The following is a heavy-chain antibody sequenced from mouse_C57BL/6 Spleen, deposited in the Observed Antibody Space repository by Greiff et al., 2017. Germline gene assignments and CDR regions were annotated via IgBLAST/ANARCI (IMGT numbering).Heavy chain of an antibody. CDR1: GYTFTSYW. J-gene: IGHJ1*03. CDR3: AKFWDVDWYFDV. CDR2: IDPSDSYT. V-gene: IGHV1-69*01. Sequence: QVQLQQPGAELVMPGASVKLSCKASGYTFTSYWMHWVKQRPGQGLEWIGEIDPSDSYTNYNQKFKGKSTLTVDKSSSTAYMQLSSLTSEDSAVYYCAKFWDVDWYFDVWGTGTTVTVSS. D-gene: IGHD4-1*01.